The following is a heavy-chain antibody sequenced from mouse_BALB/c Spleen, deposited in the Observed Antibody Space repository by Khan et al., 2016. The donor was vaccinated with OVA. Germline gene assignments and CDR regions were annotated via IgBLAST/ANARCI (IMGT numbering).Heavy chain of an antibody. CDR2: INTYTGEP. V-gene: IGHV9-1*02. D-gene: IGHD6-2*01. CDR1: GYTFTNYG. CDR3: ARISSYWYLDD. Sequence: QIQLVQSGPELKKPGETVKISCKASGYTFTNYGMNWVKQAPGKGLKWMGWINTYTGEPTYADDFKGRFVFSLETSASTAYLQISNLKNEDMTTYFCARISSYWYLDDWGAGTTVTVSS. J-gene: IGHJ1*01.